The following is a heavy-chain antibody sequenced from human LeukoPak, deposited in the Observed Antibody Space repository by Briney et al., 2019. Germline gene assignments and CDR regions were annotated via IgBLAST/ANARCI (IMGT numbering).Heavy chain of an antibody. V-gene: IGHV4-59*01. CDR3: ARVAYAHLYYYYMDV. Sequence: SETLSFTGSVSEGFISGYSWSWIRQPPGKGLEWIGYISYSGSTNYNPSLKSRVTMSVDPSKRQFSLKLSSVTAADTAVYFCARVAYAHLYYYYMDVWGKGTTVTISS. D-gene: IGHD2-2*01. CDR1: EGFISGYS. J-gene: IGHJ6*03. CDR2: ISYSGST.